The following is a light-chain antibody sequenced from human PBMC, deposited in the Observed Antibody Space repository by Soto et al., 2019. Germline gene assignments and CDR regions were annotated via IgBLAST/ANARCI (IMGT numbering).Light chain of an antibody. J-gene: IGLJ2*01. V-gene: IGLV1-44*01. Sequence: QSVLTQPPSASGTPGQRVTISCSGSSSNIGSNTVNWYQQLPGTAPKLLIYSNNQRPSGVPDRFSGSKSGTSASLAISGFQSEDEADYYCAAWDDSLNGPGFGGGTQLTVL. CDR3: AAWDDSLNGPG. CDR1: SSNIGSNT. CDR2: SNN.